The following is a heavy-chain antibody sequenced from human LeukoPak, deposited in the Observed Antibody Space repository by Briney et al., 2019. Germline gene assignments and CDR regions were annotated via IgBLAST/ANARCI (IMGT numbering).Heavy chain of an antibody. CDR2: IYTSGST. D-gene: IGHD2-2*01. CDR1: GRSISSYY. CDR3: AREVRVVPAATWFDP. Sequence: SETLSLTCTVSGRSISSYYWSWIRQPAGKGLEWIGRIYTSGSTNYNPSLKSRVTMSVDTSKNQFSLKLSSVTAADTAVYYCAREVRVVPAATWFDPWGQGTLVTVSS. V-gene: IGHV4-4*07. J-gene: IGHJ5*02.